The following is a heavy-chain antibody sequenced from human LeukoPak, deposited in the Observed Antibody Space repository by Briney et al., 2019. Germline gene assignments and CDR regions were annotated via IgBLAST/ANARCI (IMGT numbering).Heavy chain of an antibody. CDR3: ARVWFGEPWVPDP. Sequence: SVKVSCKASGGTFSSYAISWVRQAPGQGLEWMGGIIPIFGTANYAQKFQGRVTITADESTSTAYMELSSLRSEDTAVYYCARVWFGEPWVPDPWGQGTLVTVSS. CDR1: GGTFSSYA. J-gene: IGHJ5*02. V-gene: IGHV1-69*13. D-gene: IGHD3-10*01. CDR2: IIPIFGTA.